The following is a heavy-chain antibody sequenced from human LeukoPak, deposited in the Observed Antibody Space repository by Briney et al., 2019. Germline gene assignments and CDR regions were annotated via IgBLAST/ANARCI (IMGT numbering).Heavy chain of an antibody. CDR2: ISGGGGNT. CDR1: GFTFSSYA. Sequence: HSGGSLRLSCAASGFTFSSYAMSWVRQAPGKGLEWVSTISGGGGNTYYADSVMGRFTISRDNAKNTLYLQMNSLGGEDTAVYYCARETYWGLGDYWGQGALVTVSS. CDR3: ARETYWGLGDY. J-gene: IGHJ4*02. V-gene: IGHV3-23*01. D-gene: IGHD7-27*01.